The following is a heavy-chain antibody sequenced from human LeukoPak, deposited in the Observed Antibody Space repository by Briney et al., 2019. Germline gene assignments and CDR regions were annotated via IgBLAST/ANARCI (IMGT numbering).Heavy chain of an antibody. CDR1: GFTFSSYG. CDR3: AKSNGYGLVDI. D-gene: IGHD3-10*01. J-gene: IGHJ3*02. CDR2: ISGSGSST. Sequence: GGSLRLSCAASGFTFSSYGMSWVRQAPGKGLEWVSAISGSGSSTYYAASVKGRFTISRDNSKNTLYLQMNSLRAEDTAVYYCAKSNGYGLVDIWGQGTMVTVSS. V-gene: IGHV3-23*01.